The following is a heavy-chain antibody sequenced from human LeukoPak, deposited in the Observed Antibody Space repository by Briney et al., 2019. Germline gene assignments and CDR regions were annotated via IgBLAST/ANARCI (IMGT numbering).Heavy chain of an antibody. V-gene: IGHV1-18*01. CDR1: GYTFTSYG. CDR2: TSAHNDDI. D-gene: IGHD1-26*01. Sequence: GASVKVSCKASGYTFTSYGISWVRQAPGQGLEWMGWTSAHNDDINYAETLQGRLTMTTDISTSTAYMELTSLRSDDTAFYYCARDWDSRNNYFDPWGQGTLVTVSS. J-gene: IGHJ5*02. CDR3: ARDWDSRNNYFDP.